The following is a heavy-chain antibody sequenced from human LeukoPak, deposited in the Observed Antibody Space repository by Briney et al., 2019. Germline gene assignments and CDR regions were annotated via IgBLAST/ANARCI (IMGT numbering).Heavy chain of an antibody. CDR3: ARDAQLSGSGSYCPFDY. CDR2: INHSGST. J-gene: IGHJ4*02. Sequence: SETLSLTCAVYGGSFSGYYWSWIRQPPGKGLEWIGEINHSGSTNYNPSLKSRVTISVDTSKNQFSLKLSSVTAADTAVYYCARDAQLSGSGSYCPFDYWGQGTLVTVSS. D-gene: IGHD3-10*01. V-gene: IGHV4-34*01. CDR1: GGSFSGYY.